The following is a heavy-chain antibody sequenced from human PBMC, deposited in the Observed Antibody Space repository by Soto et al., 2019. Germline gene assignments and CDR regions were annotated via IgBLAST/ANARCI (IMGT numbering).Heavy chain of an antibody. J-gene: IGHJ4*02. V-gene: IGHV4-61*01. CDR3: ARGGRSSSNFDY. CDR2: IYYNGGT. D-gene: IGHD6-13*01. CDR1: SGSVSSGSYY. Sequence: QVQLQESGPGLVKPSEALSLTCTVSSGSVSSGSYYWHWIRLPPGKALEWIGYIYYNGGTNYNPSLSSLVSRSRDTSKNQCSLKRSSVTAADTAVYYCARGGRSSSNFDYWGQGPLVSVSS.